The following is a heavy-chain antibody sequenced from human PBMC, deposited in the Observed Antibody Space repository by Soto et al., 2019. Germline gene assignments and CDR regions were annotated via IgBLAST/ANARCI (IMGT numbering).Heavy chain of an antibody. CDR3: GRLNNWNVPYGMDV. J-gene: IGHJ6*02. Sequence: PVESLKISCKGSGYSFTSYWISCVRQMPGKGLEWMGRIDPSDSYTNYSPSFQGHVTISADKSISTAYLQWSSLKASDTAMYYCGRLNNWNVPYGMDVWGQGTTVTVSS. V-gene: IGHV5-10-1*01. CDR2: IDPSDSYT. D-gene: IGHD1-1*01. CDR1: GYSFTSYW.